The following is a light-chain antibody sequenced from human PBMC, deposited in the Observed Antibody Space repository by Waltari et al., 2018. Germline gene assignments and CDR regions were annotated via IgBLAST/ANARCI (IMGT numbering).Light chain of an antibody. CDR2: GAS. CDR3: QQYGSSPLT. J-gene: IGKJ2*01. Sequence: EILLPQSPGTLSLSPGERATISCKASQSISSNYLAWYQQKPGQAPRLRIYGASSRATGIPDRFSGSGYDTDFTLTVSRLESEDFGVYYCQQYGSSPLTFGQGTKVEIK. V-gene: IGKV3-20*01. CDR1: QSISSNY.